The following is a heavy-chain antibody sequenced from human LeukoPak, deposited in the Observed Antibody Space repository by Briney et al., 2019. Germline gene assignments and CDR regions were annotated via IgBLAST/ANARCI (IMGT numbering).Heavy chain of an antibody. CDR1: GFTFSNSA. CDR3: AKDIQCTY. Sequence: GGSLRLSCAASGFTFSNSAMTWVRRAPGKGLEWVSLISGSGGNTYCADSVKGRFTISRDNSKNTLYLQMNSLRAEDTAVYYCAKDIQCTYWGQGTLVTVSS. D-gene: IGHD2-21*01. J-gene: IGHJ4*02. V-gene: IGHV3-23*01. CDR2: ISGSGGNT.